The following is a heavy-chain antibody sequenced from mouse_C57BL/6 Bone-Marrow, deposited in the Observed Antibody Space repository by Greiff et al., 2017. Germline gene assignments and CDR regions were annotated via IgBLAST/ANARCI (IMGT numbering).Heavy chain of an antibody. CDR2: ISSGGSYT. V-gene: IGHV5-6*02. D-gene: IGHD1-1*01. J-gene: IGHJ3*01. CDR3: ATLYGSSSWFAY. Sequence: EVMLVESGGDLVKPGGSLKLSCAASGFTFSSYGMSWVRQTPDKRLAWVATISSGGSYTYYPDSVKGRFTISRDNAKNTLYLQMSSLKSEDTAMYYCATLYGSSSWFAYWGQGTLVTVSA. CDR1: GFTFSSYG.